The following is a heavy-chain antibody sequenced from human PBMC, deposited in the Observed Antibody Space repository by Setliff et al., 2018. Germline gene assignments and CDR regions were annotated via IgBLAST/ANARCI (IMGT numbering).Heavy chain of an antibody. J-gene: IGHJ4*02. CDR2: ISGSGGST. V-gene: IGHV3-23*01. D-gene: IGHD3-16*01. CDR1: GFTFTSYA. Sequence: GPLRLSCAASGFTFTSYAMNWVRQAPGKGLEWVSAISGSGGSTDYADSVKGRFTISRDNSKNTLYLQMNGLRAEDTAIYYCAGDPPGPHLVYTYWGQGALVTVSS. CDR3: AGDPPGPHLVYTY.